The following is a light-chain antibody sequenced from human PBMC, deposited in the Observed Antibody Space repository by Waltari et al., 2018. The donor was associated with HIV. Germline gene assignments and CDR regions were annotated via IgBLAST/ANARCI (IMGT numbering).Light chain of an antibody. CDR3: SSYRRDSTQV. J-gene: IGLJ2*01. CDR1: SSDVGSFNF. Sequence: QSALTQPASVSGSPGQSITISCTGSSSDVGSFNFVSWYQQYPGKVPKLVIFEVSKRPSGVSSLFSGSKSGNTASLTISGLQAEDEADYHCSSYRRDSTQVFGGGTKLTVL. V-gene: IGLV2-14*01. CDR2: EVS.